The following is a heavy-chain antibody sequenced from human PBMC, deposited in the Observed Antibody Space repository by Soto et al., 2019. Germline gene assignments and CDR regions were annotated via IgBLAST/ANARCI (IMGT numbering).Heavy chain of an antibody. CDR2: ITGSGGYT. CDR3: AKERYYDILTGPENYYYHYGMDV. Sequence: EVQLLESGGGLVQPGGSLRLSCAASGFTFSSYAMSWVRQAPGKGLEWVSDITGSGGYTFYADSVTGRFTISRDNSKNTLYVQMSSLRAEDTAVYYCAKERYYDILTGPENYYYHYGMDVWGQGTTVTVSS. D-gene: IGHD3-9*01. CDR1: GFTFSSYA. J-gene: IGHJ6*02. V-gene: IGHV3-23*01.